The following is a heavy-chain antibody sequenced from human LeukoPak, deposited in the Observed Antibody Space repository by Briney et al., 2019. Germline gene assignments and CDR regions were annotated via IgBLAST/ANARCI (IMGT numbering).Heavy chain of an antibody. Sequence: PSETLSLTCTVSGGSISSGGYYWRWIRQHPGRGLEWIGYIYYSGSTYYNPSPKSRVTISVDTSKNQFSLKLSSVTAADTAVYYCARGDYGDYVFDYWGQGTLVTVSS. D-gene: IGHD4-17*01. CDR1: GGSISSGGYY. CDR3: ARGDYGDYVFDY. J-gene: IGHJ4*02. V-gene: IGHV4-31*03. CDR2: IYYSGST.